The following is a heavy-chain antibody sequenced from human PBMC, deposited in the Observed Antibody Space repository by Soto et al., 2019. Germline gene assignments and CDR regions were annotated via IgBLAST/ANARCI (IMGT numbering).Heavy chain of an antibody. CDR3: ARVSYAILTGHNWLDP. CDR1: GYTFTSYG. V-gene: IGHV1-18*01. J-gene: IGHJ5*02. D-gene: IGHD3-9*01. Sequence: ASVKVSCKASGYTFTSYGISWVRQAPGQGLEWMGWINAYNGNTNYAQKLQGRVTMTTDTSTSTAYMELRSLRSDDTAVYYCARVSYAILTGHNWLDPCGQGPLVTVSS. CDR2: INAYNGNT.